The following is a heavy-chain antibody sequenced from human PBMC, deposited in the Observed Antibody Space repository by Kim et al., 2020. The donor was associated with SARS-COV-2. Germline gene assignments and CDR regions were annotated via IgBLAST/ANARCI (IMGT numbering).Heavy chain of an antibody. J-gene: IGHJ4*02. D-gene: IGHD6-13*01. V-gene: IGHV3-21*01. CDR1: GFTFSSYS. CDR2: ISSSSSYI. Sequence: GGSLRLSCAASGFTFSSYSMNWVRQAPGKGLEWVSSISSSSSYIYYADSVKGRFTISRDNAKNSLYLQMNSLRAEDTAVYYCARGGWGGERVAAAGEDYWGQGTLVTFSS. CDR3: ARGGWGGERVAAAGEDY.